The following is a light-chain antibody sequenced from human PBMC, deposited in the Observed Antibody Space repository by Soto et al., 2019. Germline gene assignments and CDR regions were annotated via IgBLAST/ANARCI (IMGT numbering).Light chain of an antibody. CDR3: SSYTSSSTLYV. V-gene: IGLV2-14*01. J-gene: IGLJ1*01. CDR2: DVS. CDR1: SSDVGGYNY. Sequence: QSVLAQPASASGSPGQSITISCTGTSSDVGGYNYVSWYQQHPGKAPKLMIYDVSNRPSGVSHRFSGSKSGNTASLIISGLQAEDEADYYCSSYTSSSTLYVFGTGTKVTVL.